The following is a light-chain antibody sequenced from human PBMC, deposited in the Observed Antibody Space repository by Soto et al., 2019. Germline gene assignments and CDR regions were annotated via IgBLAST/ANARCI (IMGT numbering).Light chain of an antibody. CDR1: SGHSSYT. Sequence: VLTQSPSASASLGASVKLTCTLSSGHSSYTITWHQQQPDKGPRFLMNLDSDGSHYKGDGIPDRFSGSSSGTERYLTISRLQSEDEADYYCQTWATGPDWVFGGGTKLTVL. V-gene: IGLV4-69*01. CDR3: QTWATGPDWV. J-gene: IGLJ3*02. CDR2: LDSDGSH.